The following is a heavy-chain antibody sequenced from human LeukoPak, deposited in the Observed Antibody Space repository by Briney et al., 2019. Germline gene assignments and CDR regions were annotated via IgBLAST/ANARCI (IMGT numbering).Heavy chain of an antibody. CDR2: ISGSGGRT. J-gene: IGHJ4*02. Sequence: GGSLRLSCAASGFTFSSYAMTWVRQAPGKGLEWVSVISGSGGRTYYADSVKGRFTISRDNSKNTLYLQISSLRAEDTAVYYCAKDRGGGNLDFDYWGQGTLVAVSS. D-gene: IGHD2-15*01. CDR3: AKDRGGGNLDFDY. CDR1: GFTFSSYA. V-gene: IGHV3-23*01.